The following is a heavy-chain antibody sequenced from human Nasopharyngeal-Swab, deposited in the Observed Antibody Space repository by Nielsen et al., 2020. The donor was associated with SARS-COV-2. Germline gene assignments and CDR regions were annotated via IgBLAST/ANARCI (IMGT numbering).Heavy chain of an antibody. CDR3: AKGDTAMATSMQQWLATGGLIDY. J-gene: IGHJ4*02. D-gene: IGHD5-18*01. CDR2: ISWNSGSI. Sequence: SLKISCAASGFTFDDYAMHWVRQAPGKGLEWVSGISWNSGSIGYADSVKGRFTISRDNAKNSLYLQMNSLRAEDTALYYCAKGDTAMATSMQQWLATGGLIDYWGQGTLVTVSS. CDR1: GFTFDDYA. V-gene: IGHV3-9*01.